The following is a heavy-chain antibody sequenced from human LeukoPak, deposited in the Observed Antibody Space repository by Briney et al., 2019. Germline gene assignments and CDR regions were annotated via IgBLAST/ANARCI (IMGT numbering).Heavy chain of an antibody. CDR1: GFTFGNSW. D-gene: IGHD1-14*01. V-gene: IGHV3-74*01. CDR3: VVVVEPPDSDGFDV. Sequence: PGGSLRLSCAASGFTFGNSWVHWVRQAPGKGLVWVSLINADGSTTTYSDSVKGRFTISRDNARNTLSLQMNSLTLEDTAVYYCVVVVEPPDSDGFDVWGQGTMITVYS. CDR2: INADGSTT. J-gene: IGHJ3*01.